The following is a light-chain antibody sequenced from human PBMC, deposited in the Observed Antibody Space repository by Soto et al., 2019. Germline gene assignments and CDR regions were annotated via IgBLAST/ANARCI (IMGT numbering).Light chain of an antibody. CDR2: DVS. V-gene: IGLV2-14*01. CDR1: SSDVGGYNY. CDR3: NSYTSSSTYV. J-gene: IGLJ1*01. Sequence: VLTQPASVSGSPGQSITISCTGTSSDVGGYNYVSWYQQHPGKAPKLVIYDVSNRPSGVSNRFSGSKSGNTASLTISGLQAEDEADYYCNSYTSSSTYVFGTGTKVTVL.